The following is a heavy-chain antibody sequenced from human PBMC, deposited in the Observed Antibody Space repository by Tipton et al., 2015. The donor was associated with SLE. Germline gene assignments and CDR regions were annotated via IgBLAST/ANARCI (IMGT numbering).Heavy chain of an antibody. Sequence: TLSLTCTVSGGSINSYYWSWIRQPPGKGLEYIGYIDYSGSTNYNPSLESRLTISVDTSKKQFSLNLSSVTAADTAVYYCARLGYCTSGVCYTGIDYWGQGILVTVSS. D-gene: IGHD2-8*01. J-gene: IGHJ4*02. V-gene: IGHV4-59*08. CDR1: GGSINSYY. CDR3: ARLGYCTSGVCYTGIDY. CDR2: IDYSGST.